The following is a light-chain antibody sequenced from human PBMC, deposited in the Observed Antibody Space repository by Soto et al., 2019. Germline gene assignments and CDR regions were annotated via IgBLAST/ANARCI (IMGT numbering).Light chain of an antibody. V-gene: IGKV3D-15*01. CDR3: QKYDSWPLT. CDR1: QSVRSN. J-gene: IGKJ4*02. CDR2: DIS. Sequence: EIEMTQSPATLSVSPGERATLSCRASQSVRSNLAWYLQKPGQAPRLLIYDISNRASVIPARFSGSGSGTEFTLTISSLQSGDSEVYYCQKYDSWPLTFGGGTKVDI.